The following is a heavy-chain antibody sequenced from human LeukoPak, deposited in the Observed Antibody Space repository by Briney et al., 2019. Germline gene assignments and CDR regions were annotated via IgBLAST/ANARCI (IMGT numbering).Heavy chain of an antibody. CDR1: GYTFSGYY. D-gene: IGHD5-18*01. CDR3: ARGRTIGGIQLWLRLGYYFDY. V-gene: IGHV1-2*02. Sequence: ASVKVSCKTSGYTFSGYYLNWVRQAPGQGLEWMGWINANSGETNYAQKFQGRVTMTRDTSISTAYMELSRLNSDDTAVYYCARGRTIGGIQLWLRLGYYFDYWGQGTLVTVSS. CDR2: INANSGET. J-gene: IGHJ4*02.